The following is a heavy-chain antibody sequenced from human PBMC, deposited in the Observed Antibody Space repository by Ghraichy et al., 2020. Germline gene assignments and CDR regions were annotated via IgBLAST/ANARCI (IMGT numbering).Heavy chain of an antibody. V-gene: IGHV1-46*04. CDR3: ARVARVLGLRPVFDY. D-gene: IGHD4/OR15-4a*01. CDR1: GYTFTSYY. Sequence: ASVKVSCKASGYTFTSYYMHWVRQAPGQGLEWVGIINPSDGSTNYAQKLQGRVTMTRDTSTSTVYMELSSLRSEDTAVYYCARVARVLGLRPVFDYWGQGTLVTVSS. CDR2: INPSDGST. J-gene: IGHJ4*02.